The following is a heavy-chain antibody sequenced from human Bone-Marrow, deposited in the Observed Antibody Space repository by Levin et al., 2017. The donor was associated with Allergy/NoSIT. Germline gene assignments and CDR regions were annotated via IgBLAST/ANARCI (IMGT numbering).Heavy chain of an antibody. CDR2: ISNGETT. CDR3: ARDGYDNSGFFDF. V-gene: IGHV4-30-2*01. D-gene: IGHD3-22*01. Sequence: SETLSLTCAVYAASVTGGGYSWSWIRQPPGRGLEWIGYISNGETTSYNPSLKSRVTISVDGSKNEFSLRLTSVTAADTAVYYCARDGYDNSGFFDFWGHGTPVTVSS. J-gene: IGHJ4*01. CDR1: AASVTGGGYS.